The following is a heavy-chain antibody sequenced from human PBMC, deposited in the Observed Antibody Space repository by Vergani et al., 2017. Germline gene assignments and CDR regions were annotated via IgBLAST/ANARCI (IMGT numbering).Heavy chain of an antibody. Sequence: QVQLVQSGAEVKKPGASVKVSCEGSGYTFRNYGISWVRQAPGQGLEWMGKIYPSGGTNYAQKFQGRVTMTKDTSTSTVDMELSSLRSEDTAMYYCARDGSGGSPFAMDVWGQGTTVTVSS. CDR2: IYPSGGT. J-gene: IGHJ6*02. CDR1: GYTFRNYG. D-gene: IGHD2-15*01. CDR3: ARDGSGGSPFAMDV. V-gene: IGHV1-46*03.